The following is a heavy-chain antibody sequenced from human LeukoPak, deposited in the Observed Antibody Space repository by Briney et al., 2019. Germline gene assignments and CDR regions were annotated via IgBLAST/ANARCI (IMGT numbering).Heavy chain of an antibody. J-gene: IGHJ4*02. CDR3: ARARQTKTDYGDYRWGFDY. Sequence: PSETLSLTCTVSGGSISSYYWSWIRQPPGKGLEWIGYIYYSGSTNYNPSLKSRVTISVDTSKNQFSLKLSSVTAADTAVYYCARARQTKTDYGDYRWGFDYWGQGTLVTVSS. V-gene: IGHV4-59*12. CDR2: IYYSGST. CDR1: GGSISSYY. D-gene: IGHD4-17*01.